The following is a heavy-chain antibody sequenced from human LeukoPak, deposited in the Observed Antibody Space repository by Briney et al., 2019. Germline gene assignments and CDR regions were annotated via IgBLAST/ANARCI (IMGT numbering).Heavy chain of an antibody. J-gene: IGHJ5*02. D-gene: IGHD2-21*02. CDR3: ARVYCGGDCFINWFDP. CDR1: GYTFTGYY. Sequence: ASVKVSCKASGYTFTGYYMHWVRQAPGQGLEWMGWINPNSGGTNYAQKFQGRVTMTRDTSISTAYKELSRLRSDDTAVYYCARVYCGGDCFINWFDPWGQGTLVTVSS. CDR2: INPNSGGT. V-gene: IGHV1-2*02.